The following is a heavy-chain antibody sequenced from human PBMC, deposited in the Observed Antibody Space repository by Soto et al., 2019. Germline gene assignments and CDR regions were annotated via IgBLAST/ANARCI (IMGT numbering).Heavy chain of an antibody. D-gene: IGHD1-20*01. CDR3: ARVHNWPYLSYYYYYGMDV. V-gene: IGHV3-48*03. J-gene: IGHJ6*02. Sequence: GGSLRLSCAASGFTFSSYEMNWVRQAPGKGLEWVSYISSSGSTIYYADSVKGRFTISRDNAKNSLYLQMNSLRAEDTAVYYCARVHNWPYLSYYYYYGMDVWGQGTTVTASS. CDR1: GFTFSSYE. CDR2: ISSSGSTI.